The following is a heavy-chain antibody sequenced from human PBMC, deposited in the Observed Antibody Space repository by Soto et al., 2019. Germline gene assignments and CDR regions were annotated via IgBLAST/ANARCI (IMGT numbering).Heavy chain of an antibody. CDR1: GGSFRGYY. V-gene: IGHV4-34*01. CDR2: INHSGST. J-gene: IGHJ5*02. CDR3: ARGYSSSWYNWFDP. D-gene: IGHD6-13*01. Sequence: QVQLQQWGAGLLKPSETLSLTCAVYGGSFRGYYWSWIRQPPGKGLEWIGEINHSGSTNYNPSLKSRVTISVDTSKNQFSLKLSSVTAADTAVYYCARGYSSSWYNWFDPWGQGTLVTVSS.